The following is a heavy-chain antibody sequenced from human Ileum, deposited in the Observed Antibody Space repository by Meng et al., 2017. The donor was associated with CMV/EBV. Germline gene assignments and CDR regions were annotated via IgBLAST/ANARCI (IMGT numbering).Heavy chain of an antibody. D-gene: IGHD3-3*01. CDR3: ARDRQGYDFWSGYYTEASGFDY. Sequence: YAISWVRQGPGQGLEWMGGIIPIVGTANYAQKFQGRVTITTDESTSTAYMELSSLRSEETAVYYCARDRQGYDFWSGYYTEASGFDYWGQGTLVTVSS. J-gene: IGHJ4*02. CDR2: IIPIVGTA. CDR1: YA. V-gene: IGHV1-69*05.